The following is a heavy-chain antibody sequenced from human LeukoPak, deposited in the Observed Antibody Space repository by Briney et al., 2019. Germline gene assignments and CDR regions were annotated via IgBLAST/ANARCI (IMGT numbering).Heavy chain of an antibody. D-gene: IGHD3-10*01. J-gene: IGHJ2*01. V-gene: IGHV4-30-4*01. Sequence: SQTLSLTCTVSGDSISSGDYYWSWIRQPPGKDLEWIGYIYYGGSTYYNPSLKSRVTISVDTSKNQFSLKLSSVTAADTAVYYCARGGRGSGSDYWYFDLWGRGTLVTVSS. CDR1: GDSISSGDYY. CDR2: IYYGGST. CDR3: ARGGRGSGSDYWYFDL.